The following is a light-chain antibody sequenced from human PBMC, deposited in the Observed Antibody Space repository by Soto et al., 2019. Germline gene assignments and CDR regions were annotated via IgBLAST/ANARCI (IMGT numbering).Light chain of an antibody. Sequence: EIVLTQSPGTLSLSPGERATLSCRDSQSVSSSYLAWYQQKPGQAPRLLIYGASSRATGIPDRFSGSGSGTDFTLTISRLEPEEFAVYYCQQYGSSPLTFGGGTKVEIK. CDR3: QQYGSSPLT. CDR2: GAS. V-gene: IGKV3-20*01. J-gene: IGKJ4*01. CDR1: QSVSSSY.